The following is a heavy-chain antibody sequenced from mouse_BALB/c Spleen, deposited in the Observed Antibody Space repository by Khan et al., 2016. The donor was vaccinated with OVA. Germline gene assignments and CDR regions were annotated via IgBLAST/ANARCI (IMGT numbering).Heavy chain of an antibody. CDR1: GFNIKDTY. D-gene: IGHD2-1*01. CDR3: ALIFYGNYVYFDY. Sequence: VQLQQSGADLVKPGASVRLSCTSSGFNIKDTYMHWVKQRPEQGLEWIGRIDPANGDTKYDPKFQGKATITADTSSNTAYMQLSSLTSEDTAVYYCALIFYGNYVYFDYWGQGTTLTVSS. J-gene: IGHJ2*01. CDR2: IDPANGDT. V-gene: IGHV14-3*02.